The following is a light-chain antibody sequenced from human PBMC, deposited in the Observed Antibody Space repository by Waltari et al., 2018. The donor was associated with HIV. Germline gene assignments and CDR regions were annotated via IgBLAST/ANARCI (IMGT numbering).Light chain of an antibody. CDR1: SSDL. V-gene: IGLV2-23*02. Sequence: QSALTQPASVSGSPGQSITISCTGTSSDLVSWYQQHPGKAPKVMIYEVSKRPSGVSNRFSGSKSGNTASLTISGLQAEDEADYYCCSDAGSSTWVFGGGTKLTVL. J-gene: IGLJ3*02. CDR3: CSDAGSSTWV. CDR2: EVS.